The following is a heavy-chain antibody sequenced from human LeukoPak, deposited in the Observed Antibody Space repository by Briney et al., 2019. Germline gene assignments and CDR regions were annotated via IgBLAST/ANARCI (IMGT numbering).Heavy chain of an antibody. J-gene: IGHJ3*02. CDR2: IIPILGIA. V-gene: IGHV1-69*04. CDR3: ARDLVVTQSKAFDI. Sequence: SVKVSCKASGGTFSSYAISWVRQAPGQGLERMGRIIPILGIANYAQKFQGRVTITVDKSTSTAYMELSSLRSEDTAVYYCARDLVVTQSKAFDIWGQGTMVTVSS. CDR1: GGTFSSYA. D-gene: IGHD4-23*01.